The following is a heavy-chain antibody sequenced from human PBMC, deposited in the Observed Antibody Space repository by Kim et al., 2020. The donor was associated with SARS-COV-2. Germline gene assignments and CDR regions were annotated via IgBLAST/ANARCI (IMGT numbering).Heavy chain of an antibody. Sequence: LKSRVTISVDTSKTQSSLKLSSVTAADTAVYYCARHERQWLEVGPNWFDPWGQGTLVTVSS. D-gene: IGHD6-19*01. CDR3: ARHERQWLEVGPNWFDP. J-gene: IGHJ5*02. V-gene: IGHV4-39*01.